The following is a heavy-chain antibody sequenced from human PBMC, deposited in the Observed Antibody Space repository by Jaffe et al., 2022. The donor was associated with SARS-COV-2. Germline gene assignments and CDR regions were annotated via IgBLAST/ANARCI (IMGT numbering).Heavy chain of an antibody. CDR1: GYSISSGYY. D-gene: IGHD6-19*01. Sequence: QVQLQESGPGLVKPSETLSLTCSVSGYSISSGYYWGWIRQPPGKGLEWIGTIYHTGSTYSNPSLKSRVTISVDTSKNQFSLKLSSVTAADTAVYYCARVGLRGIPVALDSTLDYWGQGTLVTVSS. V-gene: IGHV4-38-2*02. CDR2: IYHTGST. CDR3: ARVGLRGIPVALDSTLDY. J-gene: IGHJ4*02.